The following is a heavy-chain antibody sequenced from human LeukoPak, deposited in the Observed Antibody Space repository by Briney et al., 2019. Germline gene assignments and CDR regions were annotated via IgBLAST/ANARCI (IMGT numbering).Heavy chain of an antibody. CDR1: GGSISSSSYY. CDR2: IYYSGST. V-gene: IGHV4-39*07. D-gene: IGHD3-9*01. Sequence: PSETLSLTCTVSGGSISSSSYYWGWIRQPPGKGLEWIGSIYYSGSTYYNPSLKSRVTISVDTSKNQFSLKLSFVTAADTAVYYCASLNYDILTGYYLFGDWGQGTLVTVSS. CDR3: ASLNYDILTGYYLFGD. J-gene: IGHJ4*02.